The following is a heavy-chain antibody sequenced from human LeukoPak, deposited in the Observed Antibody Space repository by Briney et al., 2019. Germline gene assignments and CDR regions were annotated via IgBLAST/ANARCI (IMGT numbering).Heavy chain of an antibody. D-gene: IGHD1-1*01. Sequence: SETLSLTCTVSGGSISPYYWSWIRQTPGKGLGWIGYILYSGTTTNYNPSLKSRVTISVDTSKNQFSLKLSSVTAADTAVYYCARVGDWNDLVYWGQGTLVTVSS. CDR1: GGSISPYY. CDR2: ILYSGTT. V-gene: IGHV4-59*01. J-gene: IGHJ4*02. CDR3: ARVGDWNDLVY.